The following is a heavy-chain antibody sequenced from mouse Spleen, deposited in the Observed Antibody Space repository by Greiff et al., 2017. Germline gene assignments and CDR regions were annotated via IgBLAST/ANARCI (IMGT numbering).Heavy chain of an antibody. J-gene: IGHJ1*01. CDR1: GYTFTNYW. Sequence: QVQLQQSGAELVRPGTSVKMSCKASGYTFTNYWIGWAKQRPGHGLEWIGDIYPGGGYTNYNEKFKGKATLTADKSSSTAYMQFSSLTSEDSAIYYCARGYYDGSYEWYFDVWGAGTTVTVSS. V-gene: IGHV1-63*01. D-gene: IGHD1-1*01. CDR3: ARGYYDGSYEWYFDV. CDR2: IYPGGGYT.